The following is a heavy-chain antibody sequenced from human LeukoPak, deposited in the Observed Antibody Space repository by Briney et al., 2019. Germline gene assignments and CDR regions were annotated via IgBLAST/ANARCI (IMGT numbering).Heavy chain of an antibody. CDR3: AREGAGYSSGWTYYYYYYMDV. V-gene: IGHV4-59*01. D-gene: IGHD6-19*01. J-gene: IGHJ6*03. Sequence: SETLSLTCTVSGGSLNSYYWSWIRQPPGKGLEWIGYIYYSGSTNYNPSLKSRVTISVDTSKNQFSLKLSSVAAADTAVYYCAREGAGYSSGWTYYYYYYMDVWGKGTTVTVSS. CDR1: GGSLNSYY. CDR2: IYYSGST.